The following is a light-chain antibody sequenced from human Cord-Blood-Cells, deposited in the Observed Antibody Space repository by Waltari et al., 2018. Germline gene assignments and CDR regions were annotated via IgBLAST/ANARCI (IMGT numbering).Light chain of an antibody. CDR2: WAS. CDR1: PSVLYSSNNKNY. CDR3: QQYYSTPFT. V-gene: IGKV4-1*01. Sequence: DIVMTQSPDSLAVSLGERVTINCKSSPSVLYSSNNKNYLAWYQQKPGQPPKLLIYWASTRESGVPDRFSGSGSGTDFTLTISSLQAEDVAVYYCQQYYSTPFTFGPGTKVDIK. J-gene: IGKJ3*01.